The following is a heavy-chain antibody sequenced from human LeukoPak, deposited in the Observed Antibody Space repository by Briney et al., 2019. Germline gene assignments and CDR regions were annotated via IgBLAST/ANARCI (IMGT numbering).Heavy chain of an antibody. J-gene: IGHJ6*03. V-gene: IGHV3-23*01. CDR3: AKVMKGSERLTMVRGVIIKTAGLYYMDV. Sequence: GGSLRLSCAASGFTLSSYAMSWVRQAPGKGLEWVSSISASGGSTNYADSVRGRFTISRDNSKNTVYLQMNSLRAEDTAVYYCAKVMKGSERLTMVRGVIIKTAGLYYMDVWGKGTTVTVSS. CDR2: ISASGGST. D-gene: IGHD3-10*01. CDR1: GFTLSSYA.